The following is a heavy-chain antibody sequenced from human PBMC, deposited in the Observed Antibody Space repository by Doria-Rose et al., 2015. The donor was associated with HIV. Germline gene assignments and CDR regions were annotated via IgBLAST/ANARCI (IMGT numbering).Heavy chain of an antibody. J-gene: IGHJ4*02. CDR1: GGTFSSYT. Sequence: QLQLVQSGSEVKKPGSSVKVSCKASGGTFSSYTISWVRQAPGQGLEWMGRIIPILDIVNYALRFQGRATITADESTSTAYMELSSLRSEDTAIYYCASQWERSSFDYWGQGTLVTVSS. D-gene: IGHD1-26*01. CDR2: IIPILDIV. CDR3: ASQWERSSFDY. V-gene: IGHV1-69*02.